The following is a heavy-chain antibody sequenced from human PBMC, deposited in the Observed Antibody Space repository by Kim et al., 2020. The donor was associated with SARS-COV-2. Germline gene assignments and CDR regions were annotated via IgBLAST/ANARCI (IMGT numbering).Heavy chain of an antibody. CDR2: ISSSGSTI. V-gene: IGHV3-48*03. CDR3: ARDLRLRHTPY. D-gene: IGHD5-12*01. CDR1: GFTFSSYE. Sequence: GGSLRLSCAASGFTFSSYEMNWVRQAPGKGLEWVSYISSSGSTIYYADSVKGRFTISRDNAKNSLYLQMNSLRAEDTAVYYCARDLRLRHTPYWGQGTLVTVSS. J-gene: IGHJ4*02.